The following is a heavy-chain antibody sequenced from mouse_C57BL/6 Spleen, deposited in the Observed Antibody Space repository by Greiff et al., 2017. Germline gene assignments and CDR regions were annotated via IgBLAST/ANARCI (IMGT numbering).Heavy chain of an antibody. J-gene: IGHJ3*01. D-gene: IGHD2-1*01. CDR3: ARWEDYGNTWFAY. CDR1: GYTFTSYW. V-gene: IGHV1-52*01. CDR2: IDPSDSET. Sequence: VQLQQPGAELVRPGSSVKLSCKASGYTFTSYWMHWVKQRPIQGLEWIGNIDPSDSETHYNQKFKDKATLTVDKSSSTAYMQLSSLTSEDSAVYYCARWEDYGNTWFAYWGQGTLVTVSA.